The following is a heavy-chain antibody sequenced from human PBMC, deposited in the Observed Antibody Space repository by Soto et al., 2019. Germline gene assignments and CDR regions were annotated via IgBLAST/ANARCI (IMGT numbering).Heavy chain of an antibody. D-gene: IGHD6-13*01. CDR1: GYNFNIYQ. V-gene: IGHV5-51*01. CDR2: IYPTDSNS. Sequence: PXESLKISFKGSGYNFNIYQIGWVRHVPGKGLESVGIIYPTDSNSRYSPSFEGHVIFTADKSISTVYLQWSSLKASDTATYYCARRAPGSSSWRAFDKWGQGTMVTVSS. CDR3: ARRAPGSSSWRAFDK. J-gene: IGHJ3*02.